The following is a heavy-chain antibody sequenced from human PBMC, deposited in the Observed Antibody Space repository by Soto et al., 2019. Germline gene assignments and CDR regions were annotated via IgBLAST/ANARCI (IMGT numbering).Heavy chain of an antibody. V-gene: IGHV3-15*07. CDR1: GFTFSNAW. D-gene: IGHD6-19*01. CDR3: TTDRFNLGAVAGTTPLYYYYYGMDV. Sequence: GGSLRLSCAASGFTFSNAWMNWVRQAPGKGLEWVGRIKSKTDGGTTDYAAPVKGRFTISRDDSKNTLYLQMNSLKTEDTAVYYCTTDRFNLGAVAGTTPLYYYYYGMDVWGQGTTVTVSS. J-gene: IGHJ6*02. CDR2: IKSKTDGGTT.